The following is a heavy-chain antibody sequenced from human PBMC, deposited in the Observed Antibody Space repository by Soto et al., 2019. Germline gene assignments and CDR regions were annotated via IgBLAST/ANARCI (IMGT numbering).Heavy chain of an antibody. CDR2: IKQDGSEK. Sequence: EVQLVESGGALVQPGGSLRLSCVGSGFTFSNLRLSWVRQAPGKGLEWVANIKQDGSEKYYVDSVKGRFTISRDNAQNSLYLHMNSLRADDTAVYYCATLSSTWPTGGDYWGQGTLVTVSS. CDR1: GFTFSNLR. D-gene: IGHD6-13*01. CDR3: ATLSSTWPTGGDY. J-gene: IGHJ4*02. V-gene: IGHV3-7*03.